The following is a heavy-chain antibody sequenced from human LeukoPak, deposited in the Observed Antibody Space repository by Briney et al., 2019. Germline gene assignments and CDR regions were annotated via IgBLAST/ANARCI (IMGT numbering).Heavy chain of an antibody. CDR3: AREGGPYRPLDY. CDR2: IYYSGST. V-gene: IGHV4-39*02. CDR1: GGSISSSSSY. Sequence: SETLSLTCTVSGGSISSSSSYWGWIRQPPGKGLEWIGNIYYSGSTYYNPSLKSRVTISVDTSENHISLQLTSVTAADTAVYYCAREGGPYRPLDYSGQGTLVTVSS. J-gene: IGHJ4*02.